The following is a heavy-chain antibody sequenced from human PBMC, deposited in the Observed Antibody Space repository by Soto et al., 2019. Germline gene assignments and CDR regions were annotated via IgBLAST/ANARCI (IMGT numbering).Heavy chain of an antibody. Sequence: QLQLQESGSGLVKPSQTLSLTCAVSGGSISSGGYSWSWIRQPPGKGLEWIGYIYHSGSTYYNPSLKSRDTISVDRPKNQSSLKRSSVTAAQTAVYYCARDPRGYSGYDSGYWYFDLWGRGTLVTVSS. J-gene: IGHJ2*01. CDR2: IYHSGST. V-gene: IGHV4-30-2*01. D-gene: IGHD5-12*01. CDR3: ARDPRGYSGYDSGYWYFDL. CDR1: GGSISSGGYS.